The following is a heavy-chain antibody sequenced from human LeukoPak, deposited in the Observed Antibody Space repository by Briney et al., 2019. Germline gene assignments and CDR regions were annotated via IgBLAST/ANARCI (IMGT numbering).Heavy chain of an antibody. CDR1: GYTFTSYD. CDR3: ARGDLAYDSSGYEAFDI. CDR2: INPNSGGT. Sequence: GASVKVSCKASGYTFTSYDINWVRQATGQGLEWMGWINPNSGGTNYAQKFQGRVTMTRDTSISTAYMELSRLRSDDTAVYYCARGDLAYDSSGYEAFDIWGQGTMVTVSS. V-gene: IGHV1-2*02. J-gene: IGHJ3*02. D-gene: IGHD3-22*01.